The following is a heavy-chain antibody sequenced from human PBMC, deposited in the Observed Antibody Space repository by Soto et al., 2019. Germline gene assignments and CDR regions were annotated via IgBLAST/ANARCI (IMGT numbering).Heavy chain of an antibody. J-gene: IGHJ4*02. V-gene: IGHV3-23*01. CDR2: VSANGQGI. Sequence: EVHLLESGGGLVQPGGSLRLSCAASGFTFSSSAISWVRQAPGKGLEWVSAVSANGQGIYYADSVRGRFTISRDNSRNTLFLQMNSLRPEDTAVYYCAKNDDSFDYWGQGTLVTVSS. CDR3: AKNDDSFDY. CDR1: GFTFSSSA.